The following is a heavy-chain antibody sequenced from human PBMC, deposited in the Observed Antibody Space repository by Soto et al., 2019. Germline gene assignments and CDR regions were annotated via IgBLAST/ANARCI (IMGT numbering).Heavy chain of an antibody. Sequence: GGSLRLSCAASGFTFDSCVMSWVRQAPGKGLEWLSLISGSGRYTDYADSVKGRFTISRDNSKNTLYLQMNSLGVEDTAVYYCAKAPPSERMQPDYGMDVWCKWTTVTVSS. CDR1: GFTFDSCV. V-gene: IGHV3-23*01. J-gene: IGHJ6*04. CDR2: ISGSGRYT. D-gene: IGHD6-13*01. CDR3: AKAPPSERMQPDYGMDV.